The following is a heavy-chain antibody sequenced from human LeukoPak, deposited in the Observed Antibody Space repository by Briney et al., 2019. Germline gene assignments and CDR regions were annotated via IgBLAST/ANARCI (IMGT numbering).Heavy chain of an antibody. CDR2: IYYSGST. D-gene: IGHD4-11*01. CDR3: ARGYTFSNYKYYFDY. J-gene: IGHJ4*02. CDR1: GGSISSGDYY. Sequence: PSQTPSLTCTVSGGSISSGDYYWTWIRQPPGKGLEWIGYIYYSGSTYYNPSLKSRVTISVDTSKNQFSLKLSSVTAADTAVYYCARGYTFSNYKYYFDYWGQGTLVTVSS. V-gene: IGHV4-30-4*01.